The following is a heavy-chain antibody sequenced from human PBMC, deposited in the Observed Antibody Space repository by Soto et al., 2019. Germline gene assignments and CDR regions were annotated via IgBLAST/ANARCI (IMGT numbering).Heavy chain of an antibody. CDR2: IKSKTDGGTT. V-gene: IGHV3-15*01. CDR1: GFTFSNAW. D-gene: IGHD1-26*01. J-gene: IGHJ6*02. Sequence: VGSLRLSCAASGFTFSNAWMSWVRQAPGKGLEWVGRIKSKTDGGTTDYAAPVKGRFTISRDDSKNTLYLQMNSLKNEDTAVYYCTTERGSYERIYYYGLDVWGQGNTVTVFS. CDR3: TTERGSYERIYYYGLDV.